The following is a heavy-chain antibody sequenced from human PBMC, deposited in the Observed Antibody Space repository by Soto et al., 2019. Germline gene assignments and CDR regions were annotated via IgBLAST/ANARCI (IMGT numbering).Heavy chain of an antibody. D-gene: IGHD2-15*01. Sequence: GGSLRLSCAASGFTFSSYGMHWVRQAPGKGLEWVSAISGSGGSTYYADSVKGRFTISRDNSKNTLYLQMNSLRAEDTAVYYCAKDRAGYCSGGSCYSIWFDPWGQGTLVTVSS. CDR1: GFTFSSYG. V-gene: IGHV3-23*01. J-gene: IGHJ5*02. CDR2: ISGSGGST. CDR3: AKDRAGYCSGGSCYSIWFDP.